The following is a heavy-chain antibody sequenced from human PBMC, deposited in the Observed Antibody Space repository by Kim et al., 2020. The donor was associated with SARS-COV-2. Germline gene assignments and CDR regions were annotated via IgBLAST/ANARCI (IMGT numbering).Heavy chain of an antibody. V-gene: IGHV3-7*01. Sequence: YVESVKGRFTSSRDNAKNSLYLQMNSLRAEDTAVYYCARVWDYYDSSGYDYWGQGTLVTVSS. D-gene: IGHD3-22*01. J-gene: IGHJ4*02. CDR3: ARVWDYYDSSGYDY.